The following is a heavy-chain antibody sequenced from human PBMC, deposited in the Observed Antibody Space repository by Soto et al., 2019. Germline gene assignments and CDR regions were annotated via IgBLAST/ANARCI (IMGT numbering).Heavy chain of an antibody. CDR2: ISYDGSNK. CDR3: AKDQGDYLDY. CDR1: GFTFSSYG. J-gene: IGHJ4*02. V-gene: IGHV3-30*18. Sequence: GGSLRLSCAASGFTFSSYGMHWVRQAPGKGLEWVAVISYDGSNKYYADSVKGRFTISRDNSKNTLYLQMNSLRAEDTAVYYCAKDQGDYLDYWGQGTLVTVSS.